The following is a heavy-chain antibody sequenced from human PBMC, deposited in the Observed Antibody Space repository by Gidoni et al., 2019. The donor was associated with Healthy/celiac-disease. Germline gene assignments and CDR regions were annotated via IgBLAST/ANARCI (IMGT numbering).Heavy chain of an antibody. CDR1: GGSISSYY. Sequence: QVQLQESGPGLVKPSETLSLTCTVSGGSISSYYWSWIRPPPGKGLEWIGYIYYRGSTNYNPSLKSRVTISVDTSKNQFSRKLSAVTAADTAVYYCARAYTIFGVVYFDYWGQGTLVTVSS. CDR2: IYYRGST. J-gene: IGHJ4*02. V-gene: IGHV4-59*01. CDR3: ARAYTIFGVVYFDY. D-gene: IGHD3-3*01.